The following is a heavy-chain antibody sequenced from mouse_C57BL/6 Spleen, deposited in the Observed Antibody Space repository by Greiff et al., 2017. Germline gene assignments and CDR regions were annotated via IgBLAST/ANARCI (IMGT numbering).Heavy chain of an antibody. V-gene: IGHV5-16*01. J-gene: IGHJ1*03. CDR2: INYDGSST. CDR3: AREGPYWYFDV. Sequence: EVQLLESEGGLVQPGSSMKLSCTASGFTFSDYYMSWVRQVPDKGLEWVATINYDGSSTYYLDSLKSRFIISRDNAKNILYLQMSSLKSEDTAKYCCAREGPYWYFDVWGTGTTVTVSA. CDR1: GFTFSDYY.